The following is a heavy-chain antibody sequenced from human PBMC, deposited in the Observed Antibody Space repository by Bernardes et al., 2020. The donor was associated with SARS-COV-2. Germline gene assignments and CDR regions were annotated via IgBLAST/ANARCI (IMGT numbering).Heavy chain of an antibody. CDR1: GGSFSGYY. V-gene: IGHV4-34*01. CDR3: ARGGQKRLDP. Sequence: SETLSLTCAVYGGSFSGYYWSWIRQPPGKGLEWIGEINHSGSTNYNPSLKSRVTISVDTSKNQFSLKLSSVTAADTAVYYCARGGQKRLDPWGQGTLVTVSS. J-gene: IGHJ5*02. CDR2: INHSGST.